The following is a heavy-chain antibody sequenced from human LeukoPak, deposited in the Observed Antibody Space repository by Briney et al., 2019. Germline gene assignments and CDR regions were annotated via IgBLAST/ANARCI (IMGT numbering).Heavy chain of an antibody. CDR1: RFSVSHNY. CDR3: ARSKAARSPPDS. V-gene: IGHV3-66*01. CDR2: IFAGGST. D-gene: IGHD6-6*01. J-gene: IGHJ4*02. Sequence: PGGSLRLSCAASRFSVSHNYMSWVRQAPGKGLEWVSLIFAGGSTYYADSVEGRFTISSDNSKNTVFLQMNGLRAEDTAVYCCARSKAARSPPDSWGRGTLVTVSS.